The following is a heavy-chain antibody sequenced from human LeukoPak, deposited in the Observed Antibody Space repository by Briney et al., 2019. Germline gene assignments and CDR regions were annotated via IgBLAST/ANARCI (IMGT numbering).Heavy chain of an antibody. Sequence: GGSLRLSCAASGFTFSSYAMSWVRQAPGKGLEWVSAISGSGGSTYYADSVKGRFTISRDNSKNTLYLQMNSLRAEDTAVYYCARSIAAAGWTTFDYWGQGTLVTVSS. CDR1: GFTFSSYA. J-gene: IGHJ4*02. V-gene: IGHV3-23*01. CDR3: ARSIAAAGWTTFDY. CDR2: ISGSGGST. D-gene: IGHD6-13*01.